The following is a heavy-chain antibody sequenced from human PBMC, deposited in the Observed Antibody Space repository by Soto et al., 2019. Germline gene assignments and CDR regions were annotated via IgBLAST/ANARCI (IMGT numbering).Heavy chain of an antibody. CDR2: VSYYGSNK. D-gene: IGHD1-26*01. J-gene: IGHJ4*02. CDR3: AKVDYSGSDFDY. Sequence: QVQLVESGGGVVQPGRSLRLSCAASGFTFSSYGMHWVRQAPGKGLEWVAVVSYYGSNKYYADSVKGRFTISRDNSKNTLYLQMNSLRAGDTAVYYCAKVDYSGSDFDYWGQGTLVTVSS. V-gene: IGHV3-30*18. CDR1: GFTFSSYG.